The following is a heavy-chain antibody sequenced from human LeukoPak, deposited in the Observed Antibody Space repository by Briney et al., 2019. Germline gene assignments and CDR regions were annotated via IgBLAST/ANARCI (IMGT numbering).Heavy chain of an antibody. CDR1: GYTFTSYG. J-gene: IGHJ4*02. CDR3: ARAMSLGYCSGGSCYGAAFDY. D-gene: IGHD2-15*01. CDR2: IRAYNGNT. Sequence: ASVKVSCKASGYTFTSYGIRWVRQAPGQGPEWMGWIRAYNGNTNYAQKLQGRVTMTTDTSTSTAYVELRSLRSDDTAVYYCARAMSLGYCSGGSCYGAAFDYWGQGTLVTVSS. V-gene: IGHV1-18*01.